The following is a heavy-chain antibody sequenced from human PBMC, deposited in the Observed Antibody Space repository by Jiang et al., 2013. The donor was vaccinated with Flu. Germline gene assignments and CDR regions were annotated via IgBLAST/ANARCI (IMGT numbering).Heavy chain of an antibody. Sequence: SISSSSYYWGVESASPPGKGLEWIGSIYYSGSTYYNPSLKSRVTISVDTSKNQFSLKLSSVTAADTAVYYCARHLSGSHHNLRLFDYWGQGTLVTVSS. D-gene: IGHD1-26*01. CDR2: IYYSGST. J-gene: IGHJ4*02. CDR1: SISSSSYY. CDR3: ARHLSGSHHNLRLFDY. V-gene: IGHV4-39*01.